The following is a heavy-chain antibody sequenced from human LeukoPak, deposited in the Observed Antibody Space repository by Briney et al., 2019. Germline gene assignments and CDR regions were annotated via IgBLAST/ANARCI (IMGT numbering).Heavy chain of an antibody. D-gene: IGHD3-16*02. CDR1: GFTFRDSA. CDR3: AKDIQLST. J-gene: IGHJ3*01. V-gene: IGHV3-23*01. Sequence: GGSLRLSCAASGFTFRDSAMTWVRDGPGKGLEWVSLISYSGGNAYYADSVKGRFTISRDNSENTLSLQMNSLRVEDTARYYCAKDIQLSTWGLGTMVTVSS. CDR2: ISYSGGNA.